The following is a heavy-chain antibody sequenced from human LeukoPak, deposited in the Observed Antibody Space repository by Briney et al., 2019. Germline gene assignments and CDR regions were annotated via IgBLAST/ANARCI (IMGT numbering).Heavy chain of an antibody. J-gene: IGHJ4*02. CDR1: GFTFSSCA. CDR2: IGGSGEMT. D-gene: IGHD4-17*01. V-gene: IGHV3-23*01. Sequence: GGSLRLSCAVSGFTFSSCAMNWVSQAPGKGLEWVSGIGGSGEMTNYADSVKGRFTISRDNSKNTLYLQMNSLRPEDTALYYCARGSAVTSFEGRHWGQGTLVTVSS. CDR3: ARGSAVTSFEGRH.